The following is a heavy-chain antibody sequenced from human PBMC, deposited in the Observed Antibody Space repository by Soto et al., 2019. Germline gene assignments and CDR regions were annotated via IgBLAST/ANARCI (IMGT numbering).Heavy chain of an antibody. V-gene: IGHV3-15*01. CDR3: ARDRAYGMDV. CDR1: GFTFSNAW. CDR2: IKSKTDGGTT. Sequence: EVQVVESGGGLVKPGGSLRLSCAASGFTFSNAWMSWVRQAPGKGLEWVGRIKSKTDGGTTDYAAPVKGRFTISRDNAKNSLYLQMNSLRAEDTAVYYCARDRAYGMDVWGQGTTVTVSS. J-gene: IGHJ6*02.